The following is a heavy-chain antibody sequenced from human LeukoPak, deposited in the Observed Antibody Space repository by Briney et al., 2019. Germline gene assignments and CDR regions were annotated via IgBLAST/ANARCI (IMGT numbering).Heavy chain of an antibody. V-gene: IGHV4-59*01. CDR3: ARASGSLYYYYYYMDV. Sequence: SSETLSLTCTLSGGSISNYYWNWLRQPPGKGLEGIGNIYYSGNTKYNPSLKSRVSISVDTFKNQFSLNLSSVTAADTAVYYCARASGSLYYYYYYMDVWGKGTTVTISS. D-gene: IGHD1-26*01. J-gene: IGHJ6*03. CDR2: IYYSGNT. CDR1: GGSISNYY.